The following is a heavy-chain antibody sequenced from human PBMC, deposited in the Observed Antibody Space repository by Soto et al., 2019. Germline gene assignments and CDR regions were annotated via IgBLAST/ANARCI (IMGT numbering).Heavy chain of an antibody. CDR2: THYRSKWYN. Sequence: QVQLQQSGPGLVKPSQTLSLTCAISGDSVSSNSAAWHWIRQSPSRGLEWLGRTHYRSKWYNDYALTVKSRTSIHPHTPRNPFSLQQNSVTPEATAVYYCAREVDGGSGGMDYWGKGPLVTVPS. J-gene: IGHJ4*01. D-gene: IGHD3-10*01. CDR1: GDSVSSNSAA. V-gene: IGHV6-1*01. CDR3: AREVDGGSGGMDY.